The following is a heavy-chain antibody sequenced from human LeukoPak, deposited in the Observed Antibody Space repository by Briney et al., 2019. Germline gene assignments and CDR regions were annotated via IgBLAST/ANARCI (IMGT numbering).Heavy chain of an antibody. Sequence: GGSLRLSCAASGFTFSSYNMNWVRQAPGKGLEWVSYIRSSSSTIYYADSVKGRFTISRDNAKNSLYLQMNSLRAEDTAVYYCARGSFTIFGVVTRYYFDYWGQGTLVTVSS. CDR3: ARGSFTIFGVVTRYYFDY. CDR1: GFTFSSYN. V-gene: IGHV3-48*01. D-gene: IGHD3-3*01. J-gene: IGHJ4*02. CDR2: IRSSSSTI.